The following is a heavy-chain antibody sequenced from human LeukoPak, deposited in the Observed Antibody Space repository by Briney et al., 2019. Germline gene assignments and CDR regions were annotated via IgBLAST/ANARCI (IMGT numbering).Heavy chain of an antibody. Sequence: PSETLSLTCTVSGGSISSSSYYWSWIRQPPGMGLEWIGSIYYSGSTYYNPSLKSRVTISVDTSKNQFSLKLSSVTAADTAVYYCARHGYSYGSDYWGQGTLVTVSS. D-gene: IGHD5-18*01. CDR2: IYYSGST. CDR1: GGSISSSSYY. J-gene: IGHJ4*02. V-gene: IGHV4-39*01. CDR3: ARHGYSYGSDY.